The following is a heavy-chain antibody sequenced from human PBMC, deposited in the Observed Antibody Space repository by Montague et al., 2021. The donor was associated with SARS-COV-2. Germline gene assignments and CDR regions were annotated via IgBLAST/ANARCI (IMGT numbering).Heavy chain of an antibody. V-gene: IGHV4-59*01. J-gene: IGHJ4*03. CDR1: GDSMSSYY. CDR3: ARVLTELEPLDHPSFNY. CDR2: IENTGDT. Sequence: SETLSLTCTVSGDSMSSYYWSWIRQSPGKGLEWIGHIENTGDTKFNPSLKSRVTMSTDTSKNQFSLKLSSVTAADTAVYFCARVLTELEPLDHPSFNYWGQGTLVTVSS. D-gene: IGHD1-1*01.